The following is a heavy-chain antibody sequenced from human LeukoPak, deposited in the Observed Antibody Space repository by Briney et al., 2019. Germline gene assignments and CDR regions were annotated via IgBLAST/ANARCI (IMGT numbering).Heavy chain of an antibody. CDR2: IYYSGST. CDR3: ASAQRGTYYYYGMDV. J-gene: IGHJ6*02. Sequence: SETLSLTCTVSGGSISSYYWSWIRQPPGKGLEWIGYIYYSGSTNYSPSLKSRVTISVDTSKNQFSLKLSSVTAADTAVYYCASAQRGTYYYYGMDVWGQGTTVTVSS. D-gene: IGHD3-16*01. V-gene: IGHV4-59*01. CDR1: GGSISSYY.